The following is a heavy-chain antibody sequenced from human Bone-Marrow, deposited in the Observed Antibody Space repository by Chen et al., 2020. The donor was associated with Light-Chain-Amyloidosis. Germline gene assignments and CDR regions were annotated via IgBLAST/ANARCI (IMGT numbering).Heavy chain of an antibody. CDR3: ARGRRSGGGNKDFDY. J-gene: IGHJ4*02. CDR2: IYPGDSDT. Sequence: EVQLVQSGAEGKKPGESLKISGKGSGYSCTRSWIGWVRQMTGKGLEWMGIIYPGDSDTRYSPSFQGQVTISADKSISTAYLQWSSLKASDTAMYYCARGRRSGGGNKDFDYWGQGTLVTVSS. D-gene: IGHD3-16*01. V-gene: IGHV5-51*01. CDR1: GYSCTRSW.